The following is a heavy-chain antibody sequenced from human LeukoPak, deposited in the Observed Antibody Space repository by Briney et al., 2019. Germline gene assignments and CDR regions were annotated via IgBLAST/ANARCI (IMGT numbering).Heavy chain of an antibody. D-gene: IGHD6-13*01. J-gene: IGHJ4*02. V-gene: IGHV4-59*08. CDR3: ARQEYYSSSWGPFDY. CDR2: IYYSGST. Sequence: PSETLSLTCTVSGGSISSYYWSWIRQPPGKGLEWIGYIYYSGSTNYNPSLKSRVTISVGTSKNQFSLKLSSVTAADTAVYYCARQEYYSSSWGPFDYWGQGTLVTVSS. CDR1: GGSISSYY.